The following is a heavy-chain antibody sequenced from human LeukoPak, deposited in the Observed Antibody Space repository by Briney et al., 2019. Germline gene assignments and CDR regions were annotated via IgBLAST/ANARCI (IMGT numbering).Heavy chain of an antibody. V-gene: IGHV3-7*01. CDR3: ARGRGGLLWFGEFNS. Sequence: GGSLRLSCAASGFIFSDFWMTWVRQAPGKGLEWVANMNQDGNEKRYVDSVKGRFTISRDNAKNLLFLQMNNMRVEDTGVYYCARGRGGLLWFGEFNSWGQGTLVTVSS. CDR1: GFIFSDFW. J-gene: IGHJ4*02. CDR2: MNQDGNEK. D-gene: IGHD3-10*01.